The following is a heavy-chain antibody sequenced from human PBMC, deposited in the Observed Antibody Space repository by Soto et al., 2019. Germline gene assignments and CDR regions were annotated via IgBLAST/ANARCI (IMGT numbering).Heavy chain of an antibody. J-gene: IGHJ5*02. CDR2: TYFRGSA. V-gene: IGHV4-59*11. CDR1: GVSITSHY. CDR3: ARDLRSRGWFDP. Sequence: SETLSLTCDVSGVSITSHYWNWIRQSPGMGLEWIGSTYFRGSASYNPSLKSRVTISLDTSKDQLSLTLSAVTAADSAVYYCARDLRSRGWFDPWGPGILVTVSS.